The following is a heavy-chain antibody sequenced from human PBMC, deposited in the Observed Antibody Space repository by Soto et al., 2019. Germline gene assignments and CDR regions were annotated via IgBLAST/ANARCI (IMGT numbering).Heavy chain of an antibody. Sequence: ASVKVSCKASGYTFTGYYMHWVRQAPGQGLEWMGWINPNSGGTNYTQKFQGWVTMTRDTSISTAYMELSRLRSDDTAVYYCATQRDYGDYGAFDYWGQGTLVTVSS. J-gene: IGHJ4*02. CDR2: INPNSGGT. CDR1: GYTFTGYY. CDR3: ATQRDYGDYGAFDY. V-gene: IGHV1-2*04. D-gene: IGHD4-17*01.